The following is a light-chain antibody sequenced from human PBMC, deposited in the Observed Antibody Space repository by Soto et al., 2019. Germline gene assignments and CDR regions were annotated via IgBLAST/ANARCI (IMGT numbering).Light chain of an antibody. J-gene: IGKJ5*01. CDR3: QQRSNWPT. V-gene: IGKV3-11*01. Sequence: DIVLTQSPATLSLSPGERATLSCRASQSVSTYLAWYQQKPGQAPRLLIYQTSIRAAGIPARFSASGTGTDFTLTISDVQPEDFAVYYCQQRSNWPTFGQGTRLEIK. CDR1: QSVSTY. CDR2: QTS.